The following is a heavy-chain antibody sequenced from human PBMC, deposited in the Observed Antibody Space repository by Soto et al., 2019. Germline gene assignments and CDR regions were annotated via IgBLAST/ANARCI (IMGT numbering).Heavy chain of an antibody. Sequence: QVQLQPWGEELLKPSETLSLTCAVYGGSFSGYYWSWIRQPPGKGLEWIGEINHSGSTNYNPSLKSRVTISVDTSKNQFSLKLSSVTAADTAVYYCARFGNYDILPGYYAAFDYWGQGTLVTVSS. D-gene: IGHD3-9*01. V-gene: IGHV4-34*01. CDR2: INHSGST. J-gene: IGHJ4*02. CDR1: GGSFSGYY. CDR3: ARFGNYDILPGYYAAFDY.